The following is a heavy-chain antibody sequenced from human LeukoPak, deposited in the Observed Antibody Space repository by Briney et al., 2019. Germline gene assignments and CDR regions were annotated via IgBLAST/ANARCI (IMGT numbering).Heavy chain of an antibody. Sequence: GGSLRLSCAASGFTFSSYAMSWVRQAPGKGLEWVSGITASGDTTHHADSVKGRFTISRDNSRNTLYLQMNSLRVEDTALYFCARAYGTNGYFQLPIDYWGQGTLVTVSS. D-gene: IGHD2-8*01. CDR1: GFTFSSYA. J-gene: IGHJ4*02. CDR2: ITASGDTT. CDR3: ARAYGTNGYFQLPIDY. V-gene: IGHV3-23*01.